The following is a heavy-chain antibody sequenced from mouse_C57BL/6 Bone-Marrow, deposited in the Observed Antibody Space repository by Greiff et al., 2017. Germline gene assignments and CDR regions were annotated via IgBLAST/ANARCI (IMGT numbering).Heavy chain of an antibody. Sequence: VKLMESGAELARPGASVKLSCKASGYTFTSYGISWVKQRTGQGLEWIGEIYPRSGNTYYNEKFKGKATLTADKSSSTAYMELRSLTSEDSAVYFCARWGGYYRGYARDYWGQGTSVTVSS. CDR1: GYTFTSYG. J-gene: IGHJ4*01. V-gene: IGHV1-81*01. CDR2: IYPRSGNT. D-gene: IGHD2-12*01. CDR3: ARWGGYYRGYARDY.